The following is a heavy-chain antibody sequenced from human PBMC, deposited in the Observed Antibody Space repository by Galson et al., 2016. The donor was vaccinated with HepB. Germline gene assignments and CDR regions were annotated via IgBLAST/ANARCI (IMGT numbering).Heavy chain of an antibody. J-gene: IGHJ6*02. Sequence: SLRLSCAVSSFNFKDYIMSWVRQTPGKGLEWVSLISGNGGGTYYIDSVKGRFTISRDNSKNTLYLQMNSLRADDTAVYYCVKWWPDVVFLGGPTIPELYGRDVWGQGTTVTVSS. CDR3: VKWWPDVVFLGGPTIPELYGRDV. D-gene: IGHD5-24*01. V-gene: IGHV3-23*01. CDR2: ISGNGGGT. CDR1: SFNFKDYI.